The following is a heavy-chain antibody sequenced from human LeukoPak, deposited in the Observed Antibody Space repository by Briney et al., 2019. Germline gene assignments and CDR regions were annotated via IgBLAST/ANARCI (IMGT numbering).Heavy chain of an antibody. D-gene: IGHD1-1*01. Sequence: SETLSLTCTVSGGSISTYYWSWIRQPPGKGLEWIAYIYYSGSTNYNPSLESRVTISVHTSNNQFSLRLSSVTAADTAVYYCARQGELEVFDYWGQGTLVTVSS. CDR3: ARQGELEVFDY. J-gene: IGHJ4*02. CDR1: GGSISTYY. V-gene: IGHV4-59*12. CDR2: IYYSGST.